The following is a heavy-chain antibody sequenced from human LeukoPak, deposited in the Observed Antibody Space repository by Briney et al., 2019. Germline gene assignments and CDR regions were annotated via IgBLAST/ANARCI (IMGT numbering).Heavy chain of an antibody. J-gene: IGHJ6*04. D-gene: IGHD5-12*01. Sequence: SGTLSLTCTVSGGSISSYYWSWIRQPPGKGLEWIGYIYYSGSTNYNPSLKSRVTISVDTSKNQFSLKLSSVTAADTAVYYCAREASPAEGYGMDVWGKGTTVTVSS. CDR1: GGSISSYY. CDR2: IYYSGST. CDR3: AREASPAEGYGMDV. V-gene: IGHV4-59*01.